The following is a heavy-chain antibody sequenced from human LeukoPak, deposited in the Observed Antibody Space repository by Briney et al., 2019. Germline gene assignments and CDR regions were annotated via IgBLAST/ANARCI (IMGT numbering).Heavy chain of an antibody. CDR2: IKDDGSET. CDR1: GFTFSFYW. Sequence: GGSLRLSCAASGFTFSFYWMTWVRQAPGKGLEWVANIKDDGSETDYEDSLKGRFTISRDNAKNSLYLQMNNLRAEDTAVYYCARSDYVWGSYRHSPGLDVWGHGTMVTVSS. CDR3: ARSDYVWGSYRHSPGLDV. J-gene: IGHJ3*01. D-gene: IGHD3-16*02. V-gene: IGHV3-7*01.